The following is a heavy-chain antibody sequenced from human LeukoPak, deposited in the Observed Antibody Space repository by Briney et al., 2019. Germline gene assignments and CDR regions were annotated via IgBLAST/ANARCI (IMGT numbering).Heavy chain of an antibody. Sequence: PGRSLRLSCAASGFTFSSYGMHWVRQAPGKGLEWVAVIWYDGSNKYYADSVKGRFTISRDNSKNTLYLQMNSLRAEDTAVYYCARDRHVDIVATILDVWGQGTTVTVSS. J-gene: IGHJ6*02. V-gene: IGHV3-33*01. CDR1: GFTFSSYG. CDR2: IWYDGSNK. D-gene: IGHD5-12*01. CDR3: ARDRHVDIVATILDV.